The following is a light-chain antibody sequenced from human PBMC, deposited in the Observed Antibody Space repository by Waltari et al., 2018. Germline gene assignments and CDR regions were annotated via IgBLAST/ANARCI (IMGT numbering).Light chain of an antibody. Sequence: DIVMTQSPDSVAVSLGERATIHCRSSQNILSSSDNKNYLVWYQQKPGQPPKLLISWAPTRESGVPDRFSGSGSGTDFTLTISSLQAEDVAVYYCQQCYHLPSFGGGTRVEIK. V-gene: IGKV4-1*01. CDR1: QNILSSSDNKNY. CDR2: WAP. J-gene: IGKJ4*01. CDR3: QQCYHLPS.